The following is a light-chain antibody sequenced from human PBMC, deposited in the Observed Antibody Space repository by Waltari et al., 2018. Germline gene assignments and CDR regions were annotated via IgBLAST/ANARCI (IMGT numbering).Light chain of an antibody. CDR1: SSGVGGYNY. Sequence: QSALTQPRSVSGSPGQSVTISCTGTSSGVGGYNYVSWYQQYPGTAPKPRIYDVSKRPPGVPDRFSGSKSGNTASLTISGLQAEDEADYYCCSYAGSYTYVVFGGGTKLTVL. V-gene: IGLV2-11*01. CDR2: DVS. CDR3: CSYAGSYTYVV. J-gene: IGLJ2*01.